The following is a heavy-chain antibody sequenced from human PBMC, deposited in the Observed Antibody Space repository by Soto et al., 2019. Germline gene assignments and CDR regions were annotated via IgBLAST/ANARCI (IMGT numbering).Heavy chain of an antibody. CDR1: GFAFSKYA. Sequence: GGSLRLSCVDSGFAFSKYAMSWVRQAPGKGLEWVSSISASGGSTNYADSVKGRFTISRDNSKNTHYLQMNSLRAEDTALYYCARDSGIPNDYWGQGTLVTVSS. CDR2: ISASGGST. CDR3: ARDSGIPNDY. J-gene: IGHJ4*02. D-gene: IGHD1-1*01. V-gene: IGHV3-23*01.